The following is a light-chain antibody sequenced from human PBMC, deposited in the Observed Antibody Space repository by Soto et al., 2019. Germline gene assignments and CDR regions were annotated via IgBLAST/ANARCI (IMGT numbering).Light chain of an antibody. Sequence: DIVVTQSPATLSVSPWYIVTLSFRASQSVSSSLAWYQQRPGQAPRLLIYGASTRATGIPARFSGSGSGTDFTLTIDNVEPEDSAVYYCKQYGSSGKFGQGTKVDIK. V-gene: IGKV3-15*01. J-gene: IGKJ1*01. CDR3: KQYGSSGK. CDR1: QSVSSS. CDR2: GAS.